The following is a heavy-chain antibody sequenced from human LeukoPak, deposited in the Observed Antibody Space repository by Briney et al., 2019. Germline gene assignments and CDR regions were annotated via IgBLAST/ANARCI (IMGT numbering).Heavy chain of an antibody. CDR1: GYTFTSYD. D-gene: IGHD3-10*01. Sequence: ASVKVSCKASGYTFTSYDINWLRQANGQGLEWMGWMNPNTGRTGYAQEFQGRVTMTRNTPITTAYLEVSSLTSEDTAVYYCARSEEFYFGTGTYYPDYWGQGTPVTVSS. CDR3: ARSEEFYFGTGTYYPDY. CDR2: MNPNTGRT. V-gene: IGHV1-8*01. J-gene: IGHJ4*02.